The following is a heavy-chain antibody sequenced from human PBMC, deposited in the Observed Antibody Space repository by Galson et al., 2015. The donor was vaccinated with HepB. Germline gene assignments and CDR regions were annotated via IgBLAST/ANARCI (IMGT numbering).Heavy chain of an antibody. J-gene: IGHJ4*02. CDR1: GFTFSNYA. D-gene: IGHD6-13*01. Sequence: SLRLSCAASGFTFSNYAMNWVRQAPGMGLEWVSGSSVGGGSTYYADSVKGRFTISRDDSKNTLSLQVNSLRAEDTAVYYCARRSTSSWSNFDFWGQGTLVTVAS. CDR2: SSVGGGST. V-gene: IGHV3-23*01. CDR3: ARRSTSSWSNFDF.